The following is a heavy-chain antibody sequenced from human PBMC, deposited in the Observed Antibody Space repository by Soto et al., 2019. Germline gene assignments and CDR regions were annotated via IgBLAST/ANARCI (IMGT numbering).Heavy chain of an antibody. J-gene: IGHJ6*02. CDR1: GFTFDDYG. V-gene: IGHV3-20*04. Sequence: PGGSLRLSCAASGFTFDDYGMSWVRQAPGKGLEWVSGINWNGGSTGYADSVKGRFTISRDNAKNSLYLQMNSLRAEDTALYYCARDIYSSSPAAGDVWGQGTTVTVSS. D-gene: IGHD6-6*01. CDR3: ARDIYSSSPAAGDV. CDR2: INWNGGST.